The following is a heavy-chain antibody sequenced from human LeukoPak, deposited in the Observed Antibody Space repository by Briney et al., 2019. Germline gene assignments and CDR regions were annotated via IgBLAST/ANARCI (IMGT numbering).Heavy chain of an antibody. J-gene: IGHJ6*03. V-gene: IGHV4-34*01. CDR2: INHSGST. CDR3: ASGRVGSGNYGRYSGIHLPSYYYYMDV. CDR1: GGSFSGYY. D-gene: IGHD3-10*01. Sequence: SETLSLTCAVYGGSFSGYYWSWIRQPPGKGLEWIGEINHSGSTNYNPSLKSRVTISVDTSKNQFSLKLSSVTAADTAVYYCASGRVGSGNYGRYSGIHLPSYYYYMDVWGEGTTVTISS.